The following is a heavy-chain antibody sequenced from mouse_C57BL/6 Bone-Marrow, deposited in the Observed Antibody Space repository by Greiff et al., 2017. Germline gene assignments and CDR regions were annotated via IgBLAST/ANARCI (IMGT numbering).Heavy chain of an antibody. V-gene: IGHV1-55*01. CDR2: IYPGSGST. CDR1: GYTFTSYL. D-gene: IGHD1-1*01. J-gene: IGHJ2*01. CDR3: AREGLTTVVARGYFDY. Sequence: QVQLKQPGAELVKPGASVKMSCKASGYTFTSYLITWVKQRPGQGLEWIGDIYPGSGSTNYNEKFKSKATLTVDTSSSTAYMQLSSLTSEDSAVYYCAREGLTTVVARGYFDYWGQGTTLTVSS.